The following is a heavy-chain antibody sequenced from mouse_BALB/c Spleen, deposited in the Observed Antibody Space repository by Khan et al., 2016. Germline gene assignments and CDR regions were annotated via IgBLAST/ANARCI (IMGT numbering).Heavy chain of an antibody. CDR3: VEDYTGSNWFAY. Sequence: QIQLVQSGPELKKPGETVKISCKASGYTFTNYGMNWVKQAPGKGLKWMGWINTNTGEPTYAEEFKGRFAFSLETSASTAYLQFNNLKNEDTATYFCVEDYTGSNWFAYWGQGTQGTVSA. CDR2: INTNTGEP. CDR1: GYTFTNYG. J-gene: IGHJ3*01. V-gene: IGHV9-3*02. D-gene: IGHD1-1*01.